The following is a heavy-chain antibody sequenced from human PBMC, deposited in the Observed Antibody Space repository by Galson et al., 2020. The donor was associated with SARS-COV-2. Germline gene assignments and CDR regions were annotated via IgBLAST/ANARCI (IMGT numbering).Heavy chain of an antibody. CDR1: GFTFNSYA. V-gene: IGHV3-30*04. J-gene: IGHJ6*02. Sequence: SCAASGFTFNSYAIHWVRQAPGKGLEWVAVISYDGSNKNYAASVKGRFTISRDNSKNTLYLQMNSLRAEDTAVYYCAGSQAMENYYYYGMDVWGQGTTVTVSS. CDR2: ISYDGSNK. CDR3: AGSQAMENYYYYGMDV. D-gene: IGHD5-18*01.